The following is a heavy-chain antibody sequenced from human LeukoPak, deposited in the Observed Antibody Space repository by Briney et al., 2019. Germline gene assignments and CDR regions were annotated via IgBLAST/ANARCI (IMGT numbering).Heavy chain of an antibody. CDR1: VYTRTVLS. Sequence: SVIVSCKVSVYTRTVLSMECVRRAPGKGLVWQVGVDPEDGETIYAQKFQVRVTMTEDTSTYTAYMELLSLRSEDPAVYYCATTITFGGVIVPAGLFYWGQGTLVTVSS. D-gene: IGHD3-16*02. V-gene: IGHV1-24*01. CDR2: VDPEDGET. CDR3: ATTITFGGVIVPAGLFY. J-gene: IGHJ4*02.